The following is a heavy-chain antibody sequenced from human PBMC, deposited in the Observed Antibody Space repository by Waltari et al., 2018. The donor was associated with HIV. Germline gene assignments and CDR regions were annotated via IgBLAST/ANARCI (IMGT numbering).Heavy chain of an antibody. CDR3: ARDPYYYDSSGYLCYFDY. D-gene: IGHD3-22*01. CDR2: ISYDGSNK. V-gene: IGHV3-30-3*01. CDR1: AFTFSSYA. Sequence: QVQLVESGGGVVQPGRSLRLSCAASAFTFSSYAMHWFPQAPGKGLEWVAVISYDGSNKYYADSVKGRFTISRDNSKNTLYLQMNSLRAEDTAVYYCARDPYYYDSSGYLCYFDYWGQGTLVTVSS. J-gene: IGHJ4*02.